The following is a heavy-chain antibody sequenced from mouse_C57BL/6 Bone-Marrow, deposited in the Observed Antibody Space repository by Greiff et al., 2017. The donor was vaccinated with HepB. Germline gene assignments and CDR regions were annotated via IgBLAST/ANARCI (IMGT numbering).Heavy chain of an antibody. J-gene: IGHJ4*01. D-gene: IGHD1-1*01. CDR3: ARERVYCYGSSYHAMDY. CDR1: GYTFTSYG. V-gene: IGHV1-81*01. CDR2: IYPRSGNT. Sequence: QVQLKESGAELARPGASVKLSCKASGYTFTSYGISWVKQRTGQGLEWIGEIYPRSGNTYYNEKFKGKATLTADKSSSTAYMELRSLTSEGSAVYFCARERVYCYGSSYHAMDYWGRGTSVTVTS.